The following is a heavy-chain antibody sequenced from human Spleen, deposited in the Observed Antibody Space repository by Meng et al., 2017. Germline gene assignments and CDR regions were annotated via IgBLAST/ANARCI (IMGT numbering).Heavy chain of an antibody. V-gene: IGHV5-51*01. CDR1: GYSFTDYW. J-gene: IGHJ3*01. Sequence: KVSCKGSGYSFTDYWIGWVRQMPGKGLEWMAIIFPRDSDTRYSPSFQGQVTISVDRSINTAYLQWNSLKASDTAMYYCACRIAVSARHSFVLWGQGTLVTVSS. CDR2: IFPRDSDT. D-gene: IGHD6-19*01. CDR3: ACRIAVSARHSFVL.